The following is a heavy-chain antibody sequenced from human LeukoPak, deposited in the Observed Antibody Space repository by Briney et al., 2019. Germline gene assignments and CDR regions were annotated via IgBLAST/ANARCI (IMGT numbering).Heavy chain of an antibody. J-gene: IGHJ3*02. V-gene: IGHV3-30*02. CDR1: GFNFSSYG. CDR2: IRYDGSNK. D-gene: IGHD3-22*01. CDR3: ARVLRDYDSRAYDAFDI. Sequence: PGGSLRLSCAASGFNFSSYGMHWVRQAPGKGLEWVAFIRYDGSNKYYADSVKGRFTISRDNSKNTLYLQMNSLRAEDTAVYYCARVLRDYDSRAYDAFDIWGQGTMVTVSS.